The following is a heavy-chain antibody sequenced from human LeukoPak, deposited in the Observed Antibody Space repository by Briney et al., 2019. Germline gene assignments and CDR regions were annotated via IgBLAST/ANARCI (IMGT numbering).Heavy chain of an antibody. CDR1: GGSISSSSYY. D-gene: IGHD6-19*01. V-gene: IGHV4-39*01. CDR2: IYYSGST. J-gene: IGHJ4*02. Sequence: PSETLSLTCTVSGGSISSSSYYWGWLRQPPGKGLEWIRSIYYSGSTYDTPSLKSRVTISVDTSKNQFSLKLSSVTAADTAVYYCASQKKPGIAVAGTSFDYWGQGTLVTVSS. CDR3: ASQKKPGIAVAGTSFDY.